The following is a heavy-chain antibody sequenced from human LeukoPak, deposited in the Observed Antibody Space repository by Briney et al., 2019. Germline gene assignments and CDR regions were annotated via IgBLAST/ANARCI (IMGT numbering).Heavy chain of an antibody. V-gene: IGHV3-7*01. CDR1: GFTFSSYW. D-gene: IGHD5-12*01. J-gene: IGHJ4*02. CDR2: IKQDGSEK. Sequence: GGSLRLSCAASGFTFSSYWISWVRQAPGKGLEWVANIKQDGSEKYYVDSVKGRFTISRDNAKNLLYLQMNSLRAEDTAVYYCARDIVAKGDYWGQGTLVTVSS. CDR3: ARDIVAKGDY.